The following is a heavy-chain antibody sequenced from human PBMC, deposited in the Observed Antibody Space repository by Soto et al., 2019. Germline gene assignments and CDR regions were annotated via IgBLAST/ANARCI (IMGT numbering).Heavy chain of an antibody. V-gene: IGHV3-23*01. CDR3: ARDRCSGTNCYSGSLDC. J-gene: IGHJ4*02. Sequence: GGSLRLSCAASGLRFSRYDMNWVRQAPGKGLEWVSGISGSGSSTYYTDSVKGRFTVSRDNSKNTVFLQMNGLSADDTAVYYCARDRCSGTNCYSGSLDCWGQGTLVTVSS. D-gene: IGHD2-15*01. CDR2: ISGSGSST. CDR1: GLRFSRYD.